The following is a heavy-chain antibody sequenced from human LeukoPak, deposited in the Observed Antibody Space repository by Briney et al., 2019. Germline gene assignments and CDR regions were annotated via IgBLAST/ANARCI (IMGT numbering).Heavy chain of an antibody. CDR1: GGSISSGGYY. Sequence: SETLSLTCTVSGGSISSGGYYWSWIRQHPGKGLEWIGYIYYSGSTNYNPSLKSRVTISVDTSKNQFSLKLSSVTAADTAVYYCATLFTPPGAFDIWGQGTMVTVSS. J-gene: IGHJ3*02. D-gene: IGHD3-16*01. CDR3: ATLFTPPGAFDI. CDR2: IYYSGST. V-gene: IGHV4-31*03.